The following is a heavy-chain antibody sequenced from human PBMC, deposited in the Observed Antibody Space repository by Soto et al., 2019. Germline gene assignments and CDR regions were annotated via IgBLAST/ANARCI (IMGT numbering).Heavy chain of an antibody. D-gene: IGHD7-27*01. CDR3: ARDPALGLFDY. CDR2: INSDGSST. Sequence: HPGGSLRLSCAASGFTFSNYWMHWVRQAPGKGLVWVSRINSDGSSTNYADSVKGRFTISRDNAKNTLYLQMNSLRAEDTAVYYCARDPALGLFDYWGQGTLVTVSS. J-gene: IGHJ4*02. V-gene: IGHV3-74*01. CDR1: GFTFSNYW.